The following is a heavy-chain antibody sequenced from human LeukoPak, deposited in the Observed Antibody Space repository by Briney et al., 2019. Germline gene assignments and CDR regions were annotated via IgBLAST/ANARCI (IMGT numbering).Heavy chain of an antibody. V-gene: IGHV3-30*02. CDR1: GFTFSSYG. Sequence: GGSLRLSCAASGFTFSSYGMHWVRQAPGKGLEWVAFIRYDGSNKYYADSVKGRFTISRDNAKNTLYLQMNSLRAEDTAVYYCAFLEMATIGSWGQGTLVTVSS. J-gene: IGHJ4*02. CDR2: IRYDGSNK. D-gene: IGHD5-24*01. CDR3: AFLEMATIGS.